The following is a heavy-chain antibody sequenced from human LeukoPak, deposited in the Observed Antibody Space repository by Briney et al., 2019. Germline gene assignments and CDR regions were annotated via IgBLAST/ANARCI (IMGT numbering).Heavy chain of an antibody. J-gene: IGHJ4*02. CDR2: IIPIFGTA. Sequence: ASVKVSCKASGGTFSSYAISWVRQVPGQGLEWMGRIIPIFGTANYAQKFQGRVTITTDESTSTAYRELSSLRSEDTAVYYCARDRGDESYFDYWGQGTLVTVSS. CDR1: GGTFSSYA. D-gene: IGHD3-10*01. V-gene: IGHV1-69*05. CDR3: ARDRGDESYFDY.